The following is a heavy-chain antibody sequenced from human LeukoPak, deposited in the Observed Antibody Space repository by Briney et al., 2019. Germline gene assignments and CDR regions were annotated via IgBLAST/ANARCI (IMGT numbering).Heavy chain of an antibody. CDR2: ISYGRSNN. Sequence: PRRCLRLAFSTSGFTFSSYASESVRQTPGKGLEWVAGISYGRSNNYYADSGKGRFTIYRDNSKNTLYLKMNSLRAEDTAVYSCARDPVTAMVTYYYYYGMDVWGQGTTVTVSS. CDR1: GFTFSSYA. CDR3: ARDPVTAMVTYYYYYGMDV. V-gene: IGHV3-30-3*01. D-gene: IGHD5-18*01. J-gene: IGHJ6*02.